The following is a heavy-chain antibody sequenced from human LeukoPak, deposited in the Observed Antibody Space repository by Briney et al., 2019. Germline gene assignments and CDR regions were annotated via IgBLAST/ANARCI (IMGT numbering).Heavy chain of an antibody. Sequence: ASVKVSCKASGYTFTSYGISWVRQAPGQGLEWMGWISAYNGNTKYAQRLQGRVTMTTDTSTTTPYVELRSLRSDDTAVYYCARDLLQYFDWLTMAGYWGQGTLVSVSS. CDR1: GYTFTSYG. J-gene: IGHJ4*02. D-gene: IGHD3-9*01. CDR3: ARDLLQYFDWLTMAGY. CDR2: ISAYNGNT. V-gene: IGHV1-18*01.